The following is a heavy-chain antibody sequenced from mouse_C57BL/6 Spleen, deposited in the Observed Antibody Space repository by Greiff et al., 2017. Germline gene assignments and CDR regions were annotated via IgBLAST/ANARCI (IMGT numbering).Heavy chain of an antibody. J-gene: IGHJ4*01. CDR3: AIKGGYYAMDY. CDR2: INPSSGYT. Sequence: VQRVESGAELARPGASVKMSCKASGYTFTSYTMHWVKQRPGQGLEWIGYINPSSGYTKYNQKFKDKATLTADKSSSTAYMQLSSLTSEDSAVYYCAIKGGYYAMDYWGQGTSVTVSS. D-gene: IGHD1-3*01. V-gene: IGHV1-4*01. CDR1: GYTFTSYT.